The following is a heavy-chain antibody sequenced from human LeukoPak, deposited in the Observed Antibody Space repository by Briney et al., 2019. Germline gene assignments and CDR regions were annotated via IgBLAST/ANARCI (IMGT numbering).Heavy chain of an antibody. CDR2: IYYSGST. Sequence: PSETLSLTCTVSGGSISSYYWSWIRQPPGKGLEWIGYIYYSGSTNYNPSLKSRVTIPVDTSKNQFSLKLSSVTAADTAVYYCAREGASGGVLVWGQGTMVTVSS. D-gene: IGHD2-15*01. CDR1: GGSISSYY. CDR3: AREGASGGVLV. V-gene: IGHV4-59*01. J-gene: IGHJ3*01.